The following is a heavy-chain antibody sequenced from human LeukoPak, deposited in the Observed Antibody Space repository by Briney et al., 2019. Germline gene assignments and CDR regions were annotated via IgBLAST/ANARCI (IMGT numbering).Heavy chain of an antibody. J-gene: IGHJ4*02. V-gene: IGHV3-33*01. D-gene: IGHD6-13*01. CDR1: GFTFSICG. CDR2: TWYDGTNK. CDR3: ATTGGSWYDGSFDY. Sequence: GGSLRLSCAASGFTFSICGIHWVRQAPGKGLEWVAVTWYDGTNKYYADSVKGRFTISRDNSKNTVYLQLNSLRAEDTAVYYCATTGGSWYDGSFDYWGQGTLVTVSS.